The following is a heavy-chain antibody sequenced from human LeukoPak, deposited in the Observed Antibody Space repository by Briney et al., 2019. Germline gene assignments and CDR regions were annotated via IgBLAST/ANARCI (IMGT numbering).Heavy chain of an antibody. Sequence: GGSLRLSCAASGFTVSSNYMSWVRQAPGKGPEWVSVICSDGSTYYADSVKGRFTISRDTSKNTLYLQMNSLRTEDTAVYYCARDLAAGGTYPHYWGQGTLVSVSS. V-gene: IGHV3-53*01. D-gene: IGHD6-13*01. CDR1: GFTVSSNY. CDR3: ARDLAAGGTYPHY. J-gene: IGHJ4*02. CDR2: ICSDGST.